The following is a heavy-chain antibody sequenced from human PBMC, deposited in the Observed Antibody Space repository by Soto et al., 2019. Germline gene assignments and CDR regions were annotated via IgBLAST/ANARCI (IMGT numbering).Heavy chain of an antibody. J-gene: IGHJ2*01. V-gene: IGHV3-11*05. D-gene: IGHD4-17*01. CDR2: ISSSSRYT. CDR3: ARAYGRARYFDL. Sequence: QVQLVESGGDLVKPGGSLRLSCAASGFTFSDNYMNWIRQAPGKGLEWVSYISSSSRYTNSADSVKGRFTISRDNAKNLLFRQMNSLRAEDTAVYYCARAYGRARYFDLWGRGTLVTVSS. CDR1: GFTFSDNY.